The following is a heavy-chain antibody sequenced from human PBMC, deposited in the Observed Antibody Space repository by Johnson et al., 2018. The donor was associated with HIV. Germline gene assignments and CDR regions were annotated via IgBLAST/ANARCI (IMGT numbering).Heavy chain of an antibody. J-gene: IGHJ3*02. CDR1: GFTFSSYW. CDR3: ARELPSYDILTGPGAFDI. D-gene: IGHD3-9*01. CDR2: IKQDGSET. V-gene: IGHV3-7*01. Sequence: VQLVESRGGLVQPGGSLRLSCAASGFTFSSYWMHWVRQAPGKGLEWVANIKQDGSETYYVDSVKGRFTISRDNSKNTLYLQMNSRRAEDTAVYYCARELPSYDILTGPGAFDIWGQGTMVTVSS.